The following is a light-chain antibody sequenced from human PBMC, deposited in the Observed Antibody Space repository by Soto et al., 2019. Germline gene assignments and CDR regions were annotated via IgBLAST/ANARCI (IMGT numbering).Light chain of an antibody. CDR1: QNITNF. J-gene: IGKJ4*01. V-gene: IGKV1-33*01. Sequence: DIQMTQSPSSLSASVGDRVTITCQASQNITNFLNWYKHKLGKAPNLLIYDASYLEAEDPSRFSATGYGTEISFTNSSLQPENIGSYFCQHYDDLPVTFVGGTKVEI. CDR2: DAS. CDR3: QHYDDLPVT.